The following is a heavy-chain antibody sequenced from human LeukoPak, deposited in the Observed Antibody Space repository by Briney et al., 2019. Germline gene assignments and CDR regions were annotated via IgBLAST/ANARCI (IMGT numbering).Heavy chain of an antibody. J-gene: IGHJ4*02. D-gene: IGHD3-22*01. CDR3: ARDRGNYDSSDPLDY. V-gene: IGHV1-18*01. CDR1: GYTFTTYG. CDR2: ISAYNGNT. Sequence: GASVKVSCKTSGYTFTTYGISWVRQAPGQGLEWMGWISAYNGNTNYAQKLQGRVTMTTDASTSTAYMELRSLRSDDTAVYYCARDRGNYDSSDPLDYWGQGTLDTVSS.